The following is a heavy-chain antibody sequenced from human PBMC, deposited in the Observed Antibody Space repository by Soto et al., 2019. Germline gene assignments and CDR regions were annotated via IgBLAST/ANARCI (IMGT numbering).Heavy chain of an antibody. V-gene: IGHV3-48*03. J-gene: IGHJ4*02. CDR1: VFTFSSYE. D-gene: IGHD3-3*01. CDR2: ISSSGNTI. CDR3: ARGSNTLVGVVVY. Sequence: PVGSLRLSCASSVFTFSSYEMNCVRHSPGKGQEWVSYISSSGNTIYYADSVKGRFTVSRDNAKNSLYLQMNSLRAEDTAVYYCARGSNTLVGVVVYWGQGTRVNVSS.